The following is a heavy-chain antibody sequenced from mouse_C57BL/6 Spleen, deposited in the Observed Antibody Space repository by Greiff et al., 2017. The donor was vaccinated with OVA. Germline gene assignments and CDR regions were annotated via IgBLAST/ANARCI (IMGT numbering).Heavy chain of an antibody. CDR2: IYPSDSET. V-gene: IGHV1-61*01. D-gene: IGHD1-1*01. CDR3: ARSGYYGSSRTGCFDV. Sequence: QVQLQQPGAELVRPGSSVKLSCKASGYTFTSYWMDWVKQRPGQGLEWIGNIYPSDSETHYNQKFKDKATLTVDKSSSTAYMQLSSLTSEDSAVYYCARSGYYGSSRTGCFDVWGTGTTVTVSS. J-gene: IGHJ1*03. CDR1: GYTFTSYW.